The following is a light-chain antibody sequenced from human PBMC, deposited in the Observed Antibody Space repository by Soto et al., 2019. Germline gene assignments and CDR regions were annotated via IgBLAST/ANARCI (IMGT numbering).Light chain of an antibody. V-gene: IGLV1-44*01. CDR2: SNN. J-gene: IGLJ3*02. CDR3: AAWDDSLNMV. CDR1: SSNIGSNT. Sequence: QSVLTQPPSASGTPGLRVTISCSGSSSNIGSNTVNWYQQLPGTAPKLLIYSNNQRPSGVPDRFSGSKSGTSASLAISGLQSEDEADYYCAAWDDSLNMVFGGGTKLTVL.